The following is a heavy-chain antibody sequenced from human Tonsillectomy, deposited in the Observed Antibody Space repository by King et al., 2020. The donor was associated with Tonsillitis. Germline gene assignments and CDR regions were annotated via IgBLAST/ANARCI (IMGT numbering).Heavy chain of an antibody. CDR1: GFTFSSYW. CDR3: VRYTAYHFDY. V-gene: IGHV3-7*03. Sequence: VQLVESGGGWVQPGGSLSLSCAVSGFTFSSYWMGWVRQAPGKGRGWVAKLKQDGSEKYQVDCVRGRSTTSRDNAKNSLYLQMNNLRAEDTALYYCVRYTAYHFDYWGQGTLVTVSS. J-gene: IGHJ4*02. CDR2: LKQDGSEK. D-gene: IGHD1-1*01.